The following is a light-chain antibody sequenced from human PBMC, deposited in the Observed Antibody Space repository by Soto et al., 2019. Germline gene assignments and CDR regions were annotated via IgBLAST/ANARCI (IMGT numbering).Light chain of an antibody. J-gene: IGKJ1*01. V-gene: IGKV1-27*01. Sequence: DIQMTQSLSSLSASVGDRVTITCRASQGIGTYLAWYQQKPGKVPKLLIYAASTLQSGVPSRFSGSGSGTDFTLTISSLQPEDVATYYCQKYNSAPWTFGQGTKVEIK. CDR2: AAS. CDR1: QGIGTY. CDR3: QKYNSAPWT.